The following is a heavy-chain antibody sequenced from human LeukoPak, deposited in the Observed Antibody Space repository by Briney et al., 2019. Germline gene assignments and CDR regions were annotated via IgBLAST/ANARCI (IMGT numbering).Heavy chain of an antibody. CDR3: ATSNWFDP. CDR2: INSGGATT. D-gene: IGHD2-2*01. Sequence: GGSLRLSCAASGFTFSTYWRRWVRQAPGEGLVWVSRINSGGATTNYADSVKGRFTISRDNAKNTLYLQMNSLRGEDTAVYYCATSNWFDPWGQGTLVTVSS. V-gene: IGHV3-74*01. CDR1: GFTFSTYW. J-gene: IGHJ5*02.